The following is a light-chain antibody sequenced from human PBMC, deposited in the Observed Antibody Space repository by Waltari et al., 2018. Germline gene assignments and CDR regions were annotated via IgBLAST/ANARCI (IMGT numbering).Light chain of an antibody. CDR2: AAS. CDR3: QQSYSTPET. Sequence: IQMTQSPSSLSASVGGRVTITCRASQSIRSYLNWYQQKPGKAPKPLIYAASSLQSGVPSRFSGSGSRTDFTLTISSLQPEDFATYYCQQSYSTPETFGQGTKVEIK. V-gene: IGKV1-39*01. J-gene: IGKJ1*01. CDR1: QSIRSY.